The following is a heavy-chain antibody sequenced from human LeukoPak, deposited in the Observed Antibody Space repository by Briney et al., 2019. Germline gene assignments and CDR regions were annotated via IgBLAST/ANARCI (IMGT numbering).Heavy chain of an antibody. D-gene: IGHD5-18*01. V-gene: IGHV4-34*01. Sequence: PSETLSLTCAVYGGSFSGYYWCWIRQPPGKGLEWIGEINHSGSTNYNPSLKSRVTISVDTSKNQFSLKLSSVTAADTAVYYCARGNSYGVDYWGQGTLVTVSS. CDR2: INHSGST. J-gene: IGHJ4*02. CDR3: ARGNSYGVDY. CDR1: GGSFSGYY.